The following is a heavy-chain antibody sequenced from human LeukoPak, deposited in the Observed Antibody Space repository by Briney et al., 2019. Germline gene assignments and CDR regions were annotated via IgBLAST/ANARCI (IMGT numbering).Heavy chain of an antibody. CDR3: AKLGSGSYPYYYYYGMDV. Sequence: GGSLRLSCAASGFTFSSYAMSWVRQAPGKGLEWVSAISGSGGSTYYADSVKGRFTISRDNSKNTLYLQMNSLRAEDTAVYYCAKLGSGSYPYYYYYGMDVWGQETTVTVSS. V-gene: IGHV3-23*01. CDR1: GFTFSSYA. D-gene: IGHD1-26*01. CDR2: ISGSGGST. J-gene: IGHJ6*02.